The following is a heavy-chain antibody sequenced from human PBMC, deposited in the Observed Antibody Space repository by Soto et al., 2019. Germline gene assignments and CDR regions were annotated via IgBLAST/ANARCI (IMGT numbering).Heavy chain of an antibody. Sequence: SGPTLVNPTETLTLTCTVSGFSLSNARMGVSWIRQPPGKALEWLAHIFSNDEKSYSTSLKSRLTISKDTSKSQVVLTMTNMDPVDTATYYCARIMQQLVPYNWFDPWGQGTLVTVSS. CDR2: IFSNDEK. V-gene: IGHV2-26*01. J-gene: IGHJ5*02. D-gene: IGHD6-13*01. CDR3: ARIMQQLVPYNWFDP. CDR1: GFSLSNARMG.